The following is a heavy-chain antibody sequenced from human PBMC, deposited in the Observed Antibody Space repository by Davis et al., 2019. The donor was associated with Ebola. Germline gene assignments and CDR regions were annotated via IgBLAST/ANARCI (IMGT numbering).Heavy chain of an antibody. Sequence: AASVKVSCKASGYTFAAHYIHWVRQAPGQGLEWMGRINPNFGGKIYAQKFQDRVTLTIDTSINTAYMELDSLRSDDTAVYYCARGHTYGRWDDRFDPWGQGTLVTVSS. J-gene: IGHJ5*02. D-gene: IGHD1-26*01. CDR3: ARGHTYGRWDDRFDP. CDR1: GYTFAAHY. CDR2: INPNFGGK. V-gene: IGHV1-2*06.